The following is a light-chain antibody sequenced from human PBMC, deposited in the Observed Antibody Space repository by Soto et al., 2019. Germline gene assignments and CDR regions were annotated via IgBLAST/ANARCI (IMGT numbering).Light chain of an antibody. CDR2: GNS. J-gene: IGLJ2*01. CDR1: SSNIGAGYD. CDR3: QSYVSSLSGSK. V-gene: IGLV1-40*01. Sequence: QSVLTQPPSVSGAPGQRVTISCTGSSSNIGAGYDVHWYQQLPGTAPKLLIYGNSNRPSGVPDRFSGSKSGTSASLAITGLQAEDDADYYCQSYVSSLSGSKFGGGTKLTVL.